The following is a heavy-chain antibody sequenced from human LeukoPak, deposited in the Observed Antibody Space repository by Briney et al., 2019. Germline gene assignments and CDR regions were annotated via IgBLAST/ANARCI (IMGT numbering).Heavy chain of an antibody. CDR2: IIPIFGTA. CDR1: GGTFSSYA. V-gene: IGHV1-69*13. Sequence: PGVSVKVSCKASGGTFSSYAISWVRQAPGQGLEWMGGIIPIFGTANYAQKFQGRVTITADESTSTAYMELSSLRSEDTAVYYCARDNSIADRGWWFDPWGQGTLVTVSS. J-gene: IGHJ5*02. CDR3: ARDNSIADRGWWFDP. D-gene: IGHD1-1*01.